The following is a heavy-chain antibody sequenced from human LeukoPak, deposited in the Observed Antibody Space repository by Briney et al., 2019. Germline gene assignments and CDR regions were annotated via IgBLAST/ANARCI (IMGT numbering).Heavy chain of an antibody. J-gene: IGHJ5*02. CDR2: IYYSGST. CDR1: GGSISSYY. Sequence: PSETLSLTCTVSGGSISSYYWSWIRQPPGKGLEWIGYIYYSGSTNYNPSLKSRVTISVDTSKSLFSLRLSSVTAADTAVYYCARHGTYGTNLNWFYPWGPGTLVTVSS. CDR3: ARHGTYGTNLNWFYP. V-gene: IGHV4-59*01. D-gene: IGHD1-1*01.